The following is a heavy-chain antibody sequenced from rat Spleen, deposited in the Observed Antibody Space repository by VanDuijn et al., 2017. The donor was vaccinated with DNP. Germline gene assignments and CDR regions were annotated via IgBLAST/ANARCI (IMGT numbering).Heavy chain of an antibody. J-gene: IGHJ2*01. Sequence: EVQLVESGGGLVQPGRSLKLSCAASGFTFSAYYMAWVRQAPAKGLEWVAYIGSPAYAPYYTDSVKGRFAISRDNAKSTLYLQMNSLRSEDMATDDWGRWNSGHFDYWGQGVMVTVSS. CDR1: GFTFSAYY. V-gene: IGHV5-22*01. CDR3: GRWNSGHFDY. D-gene: IGHD4-3*01. CDR2: IGSPAYAP.